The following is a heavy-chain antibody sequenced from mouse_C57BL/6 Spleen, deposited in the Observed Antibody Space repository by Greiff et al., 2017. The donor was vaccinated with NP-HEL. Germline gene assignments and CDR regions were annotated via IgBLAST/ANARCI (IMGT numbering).Heavy chain of an antibody. CDR3: ARPTGTETFAY. D-gene: IGHD4-1*02. V-gene: IGHV1-82*01. CDR1: GYAFSSSW. CDR2: IYPGDGDT. Sequence: QVQLQQSGPELVKPGASVKISCKASGYAFSSSWMNWVKQRPGKGLEWIGRIYPGDGDTNYNGKIKGKATLTADKSSSTAYMQLSSLTSEDSAVYFCARPTGTETFAYWGQGTLVTVSA. J-gene: IGHJ3*01.